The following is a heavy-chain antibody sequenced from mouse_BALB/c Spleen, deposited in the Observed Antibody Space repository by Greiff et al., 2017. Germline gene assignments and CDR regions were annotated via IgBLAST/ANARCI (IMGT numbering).Heavy chain of an antibody. CDR1: GFSLTSYG. V-gene: IGHV2-9*02. J-gene: IGHJ4*01. CDR3: ARDFGPQYYAMDY. Sequence: VQVVESGPGLVAPSQSLSITCTVSGFSLTSYGVHWVRQPPGKGLEWLGVIWAGGSTNYNSALMSRLSISKDNSKSQVFLKMNSLQTDDTAMYYCARDFGPQYYAMDYWGQGTSVTVSS. CDR2: IWAGGST.